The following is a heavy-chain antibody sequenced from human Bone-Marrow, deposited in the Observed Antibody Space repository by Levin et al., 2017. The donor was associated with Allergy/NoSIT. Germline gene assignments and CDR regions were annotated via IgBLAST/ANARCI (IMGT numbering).Heavy chain of an antibody. CDR1: GYTFTYLY. D-gene: IGHD4-17*01. V-gene: IGHV1-45*02. J-gene: IGHJ4*02. CDR2: ITPFNGNT. Sequence: SVKVSCKASGYTFTYLYLHWVRQAPGQALEWMGWITPFNGNTDYAPKFRDRVTITRAMSLDPVDMELRNLNSDDTDMYFCVRSSLDGDQYDFDSWGQGTLVTVSS. CDR3: VRSSLDGDQYDFDS.